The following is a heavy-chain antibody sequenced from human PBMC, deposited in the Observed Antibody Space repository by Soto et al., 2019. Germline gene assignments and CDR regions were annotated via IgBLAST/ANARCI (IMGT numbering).Heavy chain of an antibody. V-gene: IGHV1-69*02. CDR1: GDTFDSST. D-gene: IGHD2-15*01. Sequence: QVQLVQSGAEVKKPGSSVKVSCKASGDTFDSSTLSWVRQAPGQGLEWMGRIIPTLDITNNAQKFQGRVTITADKSTSTVYMELSSLRPEDTAVYYCAKSVKYCGTATCYSPGDYWGQGTLVTVSS. J-gene: IGHJ4*01. CDR3: AKSVKYCGTATCYSPGDY. CDR2: IIPTLDIT.